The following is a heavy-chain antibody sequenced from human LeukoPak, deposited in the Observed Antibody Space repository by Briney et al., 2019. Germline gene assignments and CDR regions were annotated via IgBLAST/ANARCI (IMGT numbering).Heavy chain of an antibody. V-gene: IGHV4-59*01. CDR2: IYYSGST. D-gene: IGHD2-15*01. Sequence: SETLSLTCTVSGGSISSYYWSWIRQPPGKGLEWIGYIYYSGSTNYNPSLKSRVTISVDTSKNQFSLKLSSVTAADTAVYYCARVPVYCSSGSCSYYFDYWGQGTLVTVSS. J-gene: IGHJ4*02. CDR3: ARVPVYCSSGSCSYYFDY. CDR1: GGSISSYY.